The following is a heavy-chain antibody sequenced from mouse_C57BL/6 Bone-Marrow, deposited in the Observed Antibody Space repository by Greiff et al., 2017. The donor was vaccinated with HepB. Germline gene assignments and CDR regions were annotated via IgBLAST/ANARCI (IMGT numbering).Heavy chain of an antibody. J-gene: IGHJ2*01. CDR1: GYSITSGYY. CDR3: ARIEFITTVVATDY. V-gene: IGHV3-6*01. D-gene: IGHD1-1*01. CDR2: ISYDGSN. Sequence: EVKVEESGPGLVKPSQSLSLTCSVTGYSITSGYYWNWIRQFPGNKLEWMGYISYDGSNNYNPSLKNRISITRDTSKNQFFLKLNSVTTEDTATYYCARIEFITTVVATDYWGQGTTLTVSS.